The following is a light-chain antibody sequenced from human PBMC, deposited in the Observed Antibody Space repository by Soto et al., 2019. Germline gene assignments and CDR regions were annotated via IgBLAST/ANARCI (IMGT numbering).Light chain of an antibody. CDR1: SSNIGSES. J-gene: IGLJ1*01. CDR3: ATWDDSLNGYV. V-gene: IGLV1-44*01. CDR2: SYN. Sequence: QSVLTQPPSTSGTPGQRVTISCSGSSSNIGSESVNWYQQLPGTAPKLLIYSYNQRPSGVPDRFSGSKSGTSASLPISGLQSEDEADYICATWDDSLNGYVFGLGTKVTVL.